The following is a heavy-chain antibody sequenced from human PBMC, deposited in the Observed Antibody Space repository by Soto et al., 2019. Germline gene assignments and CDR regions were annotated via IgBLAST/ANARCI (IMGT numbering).Heavy chain of an antibody. J-gene: IGHJ6*03. Sequence: KGLDWIGYVYYSGNTNYNPSLESRVTISVDTSRNRFSLNLTSATAADTAVYYCARKGAAASYAHYYMDVSGRGTAVSVSS. CDR3: ARKGAAASYAHYYMDV. D-gene: IGHD6-13*01. CDR2: VYYSGNT. V-gene: IGHV4-59*01.